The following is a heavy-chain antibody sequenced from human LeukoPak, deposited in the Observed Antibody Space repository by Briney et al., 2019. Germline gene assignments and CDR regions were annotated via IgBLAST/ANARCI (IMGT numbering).Heavy chain of an antibody. CDR2: IGASGEST. Sequence: GGSLRLSCAASGFTFSSYAMTWVRQAPGKGLEWVSLIGASGESTYYADSVKGRFTISRDNSKNTLSLQMNSLRVDDTAMYFCAKDIQLSTWGLGTMVTVSS. J-gene: IGHJ3*01. CDR3: AKDIQLST. D-gene: IGHD5-24*01. V-gene: IGHV3-23*01. CDR1: GFTFSSYA.